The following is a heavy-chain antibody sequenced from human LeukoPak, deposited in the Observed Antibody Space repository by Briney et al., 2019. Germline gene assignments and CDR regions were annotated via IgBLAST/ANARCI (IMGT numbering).Heavy chain of an antibody. CDR2: INSDESNT. CDR1: GFTFSHYL. J-gene: IGHJ3*02. D-gene: IGHD2-8*01. Sequence: GGSLRLSGAASGFTFSHYLMHWVRQAPGKGLVWVSRINSDESNTNSYADSVKGRFIISRDNAKNTLYLQMNSLRAEDTAVYFCGRGGNGIDIWGQGATVIVSS. V-gene: IGHV3-74*01. CDR3: GRGGNGIDI.